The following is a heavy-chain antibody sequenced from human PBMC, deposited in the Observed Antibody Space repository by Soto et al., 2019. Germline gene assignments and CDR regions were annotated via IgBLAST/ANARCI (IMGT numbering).Heavy chain of an antibody. J-gene: IGHJ3*01. Sequence: QVQLVQSGVEVKKPGASVEVSCKASGYTFIGHGISWWQQAPGQGLEWLGWMSAYNGNTNYEDKFQGRVTMTRDTSTNTAHMELKSLTSDDTAVYYCARGSVRFGELYDAFDVWGQGTMVIVSS. CDR3: ARGSVRFGELYDAFDV. CDR1: GYTFIGHG. V-gene: IGHV1-18*01. CDR2: MSAYNGNT. D-gene: IGHD3-10*01.